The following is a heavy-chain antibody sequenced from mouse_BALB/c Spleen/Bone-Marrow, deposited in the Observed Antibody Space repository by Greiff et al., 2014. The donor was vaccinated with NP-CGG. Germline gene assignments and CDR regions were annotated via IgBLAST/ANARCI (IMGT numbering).Heavy chain of an antibody. CDR3: ARARPDYPMDY. J-gene: IGHJ4*01. V-gene: IGHV14-3*02. Sequence: VQLQQPGAELVKPGASVKLSCTASGFNIKGFYMHWVKQRPEQGLEWIGRIDPANGNTNSDPKFQGKATMTADKSSNTAYLHLSILTSEDAAAYYCARARPDYPMDYWGQGTSVTVSS. CDR1: GFNIKGFY. CDR2: IDPANGNT. D-gene: IGHD2-12*01.